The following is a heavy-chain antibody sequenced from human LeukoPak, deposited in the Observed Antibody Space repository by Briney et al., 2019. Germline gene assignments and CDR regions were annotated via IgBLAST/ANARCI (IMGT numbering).Heavy chain of an antibody. CDR2: ISYGGSNK. J-gene: IGHJ4*02. CDR1: GFTFKTYT. D-gene: IGHD3-10*01. V-gene: IGHV3-30*04. Sequence: GGSLRLSCAASGFTFKTYTMHWVRQAPGKGLEWVAVISYGGSNKYYADSVQGRFTISRDDSKNTLYLQMNSLRREDTAVYFCARVDLWFGEVLAGGLDYWGQGALVTVSS. CDR3: ARVDLWFGEVLAGGLDY.